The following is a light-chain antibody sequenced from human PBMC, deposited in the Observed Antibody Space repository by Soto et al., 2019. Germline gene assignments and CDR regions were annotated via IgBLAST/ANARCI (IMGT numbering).Light chain of an antibody. V-gene: IGLV1-51*02. CDR3: GTWDSSLSAGGI. Sequence: QSVLTHPPSVSAAPGQKVTISCSGSSSNIGNNYVSWYQQLPGTAPKLLIYENNKRPSGIPDRFSGSKSGTSATLGITGLQTGHEADYYCGTWDSSLSAGGIFGTGTK. CDR1: SSNIGNNY. CDR2: ENN. J-gene: IGLJ1*01.